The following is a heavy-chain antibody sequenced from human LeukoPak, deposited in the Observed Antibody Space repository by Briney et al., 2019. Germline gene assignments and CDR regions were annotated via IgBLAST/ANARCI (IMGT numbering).Heavy chain of an antibody. CDR1: GDSISSGSYY. CDR2: IYYTGST. V-gene: IGHV4-61*05. CDR3: ARHRAYSSSSPFDY. J-gene: IGHJ4*02. D-gene: IGHD6-6*01. Sequence: SETLSLTCTVSGDSISSGSYYWGWIRQPPGKGLEWIGYIYYTGSTNYNPSLKSRVTMFVDMSKNQFSLRLSSVTAADTAVYYCARHRAYSSSSPFDYWGQGTLVTVSS.